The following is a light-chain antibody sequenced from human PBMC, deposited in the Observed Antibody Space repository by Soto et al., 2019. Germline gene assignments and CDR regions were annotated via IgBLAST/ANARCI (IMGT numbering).Light chain of an antibody. V-gene: IGKV1-39*01. CDR3: QQYNGWPT. CDR2: AAS. J-gene: IGKJ5*01. Sequence: DIQMTQSPSSLSASVGDRVTITCRASQSISSYLNWYQQKPGKAPKLLIYAASSLQSGVPSRFSGSGSGTDFTLTISSLQSEDFAVYYCQQYNGWPTFGQGTRLEIK. CDR1: QSISSY.